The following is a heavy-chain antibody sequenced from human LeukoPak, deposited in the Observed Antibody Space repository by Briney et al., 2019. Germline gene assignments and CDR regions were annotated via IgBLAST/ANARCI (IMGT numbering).Heavy chain of an antibody. CDR2: ISYDGSNK. V-gene: IGHV3-30*03. CDR3: ARCEHPYYYYYMDV. CDR1: GFTFSSYG. J-gene: IGHJ6*03. Sequence: TGGSLRLSCAASGFTFSSYGMHWVRQAPGKGLEWMAVISYDGSNKYYADSVKGRFTISRDNSKNTLYLQMNSLRAEDTAVYYCARCEHPYYYYYMDVWGKGTTVTVSS.